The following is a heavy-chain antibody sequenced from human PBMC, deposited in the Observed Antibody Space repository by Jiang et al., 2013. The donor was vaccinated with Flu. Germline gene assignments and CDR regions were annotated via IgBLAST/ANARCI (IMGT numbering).Heavy chain of an antibody. CDR1: GASISSGSFY. Sequence: GPGLVKPSQTLSLTCTVSGASISSGSFYWTWIRQPAGKGLEWIGRIYTSESSNYNPSLKSRVTLSIDTSKNQFSLKLTSVAAADTAVYYCARESLVLGGLTHYYYYGMDVWGRGATVTVSS. V-gene: IGHV4-61*02. CDR3: ARESLVLGGLTHYYYYGMDV. CDR2: IYTSESS. J-gene: IGHJ6*02. D-gene: IGHD3-3*02.